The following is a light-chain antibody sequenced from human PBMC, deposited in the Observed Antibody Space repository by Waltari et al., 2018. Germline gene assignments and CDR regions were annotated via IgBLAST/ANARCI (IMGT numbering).Light chain of an antibody. V-gene: IGKV1-27*01. CDR2: AAA. J-gene: IGKJ1*01. CDR3: QNYNSALRT. CDR1: QGIGNY. Sequence: IQMTQSPSSLSASVGDRVTITCRASQGIGNYLAWYQQKPGKVPKFLIYAAAALESGVPSRFSGSGSGTHFTLTISSLQPEDAATYYCQNYNSALRTFGQGTKVEIK.